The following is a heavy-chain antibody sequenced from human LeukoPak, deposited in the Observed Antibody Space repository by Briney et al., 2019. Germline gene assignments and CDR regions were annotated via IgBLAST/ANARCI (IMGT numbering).Heavy chain of an antibody. CDR1: GGSFSGYY. Sequence: SETLSLTCAVYGGSFSGYYWSWIRQPPGKGLEWIGEINHSGSTNYNPSLKSRVTIPVDTSKNQFSLKLSSVTAADTAVYYCARGGRYPGYWGQGTLVTVSS. J-gene: IGHJ4*02. CDR3: ARGGRYPGY. CDR2: INHSGST. V-gene: IGHV4-34*01. D-gene: IGHD1-26*01.